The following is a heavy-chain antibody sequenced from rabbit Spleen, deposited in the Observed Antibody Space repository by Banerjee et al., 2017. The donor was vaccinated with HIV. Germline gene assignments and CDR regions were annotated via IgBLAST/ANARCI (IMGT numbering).Heavy chain of an antibody. CDR1: GFDFSSYY. D-gene: IGHD6-1*01. J-gene: IGHJ4*01. Sequence: QLEETGGGLVQPGGSLTLSCKASGFDFSSYYMSWVRQAPGKGLEWIGYFDPVFGGTYYASGVNGQFTISSHNAQNTLYLQLNSLTAADTATYFCAREAGYGGYGDGHLWGPGTLVTVS. V-gene: IGHV1S7*01. CDR3: AREAGYGGYGDGHL. CDR2: FDPVFGGT.